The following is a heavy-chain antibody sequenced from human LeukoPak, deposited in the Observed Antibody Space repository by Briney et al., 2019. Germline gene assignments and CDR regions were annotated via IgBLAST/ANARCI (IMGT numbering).Heavy chain of an antibody. CDR1: GYTFIDDY. D-gene: IGHD6-19*01. J-gene: IGHJ5*02. CDR2: INPNSGGT. CDR3: ARDRSSGWYSWFDP. V-gene: IGHV1-2*02. Sequence: ASVKVSCKASGYTFIDDYIYWVRQAPGQGLERMGWINPNSGGTKYAQKFQGRVTMTRDTSISTAYMDLSKLRSDDTAVYYCARDRSSGWYSWFDPWGQGTLVTVSS.